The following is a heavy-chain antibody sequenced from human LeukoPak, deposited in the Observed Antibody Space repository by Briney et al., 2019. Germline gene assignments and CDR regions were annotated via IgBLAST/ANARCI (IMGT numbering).Heavy chain of an antibody. D-gene: IGHD6-6*01. J-gene: IGHJ4*02. CDR1: GFTFSSYS. Sequence: GGSLRLSCAASGFTFSSYSMSWVRQAPGKGLEWVSAISGSGGSTYYADSVKGRFTISRDNSKNTLYLQMNSLRAEDTAVYYCAKVFPRKEYSSSSGDYWGQGTLVTVSS. CDR3: AKVFPRKEYSSSSGDY. V-gene: IGHV3-23*01. CDR2: ISGSGGST.